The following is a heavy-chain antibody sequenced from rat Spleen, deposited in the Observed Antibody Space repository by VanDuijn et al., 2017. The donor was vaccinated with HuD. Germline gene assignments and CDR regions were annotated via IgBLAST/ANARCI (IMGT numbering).Heavy chain of an antibody. V-gene: IGHV3-1*01. CDR2: ISYSGST. CDR1: GYSITSNY. D-gene: IGHD1-11*01. J-gene: IGHJ3*01. CDR3: ARYDGGYSGGFAY. Sequence: EVQLQESGPGLVKPSQSLSLTCSVTGYSITSNYWGWIRKFPGNKMEWMGYISYSGSTSYNTSLKSRISITRDTSKNQFFLQLNSVTTEDTATYYCARYDGGYSGGFAYWGQGTLVTVSS.